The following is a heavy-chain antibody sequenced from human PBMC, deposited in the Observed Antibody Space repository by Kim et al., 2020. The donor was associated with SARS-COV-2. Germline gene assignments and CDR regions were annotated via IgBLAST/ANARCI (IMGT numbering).Heavy chain of an antibody. J-gene: IGHJ5*02. V-gene: IGHV4-39*01. D-gene: IGHD3-10*01. CDR3: ARSSWVRGVMELFWFDP. Sequence: LKSRVTISVDTSKNQFSLKLRSVTAADTAVYYCARSSWVRGVMELFWFDPWGQGTLVTVSS.